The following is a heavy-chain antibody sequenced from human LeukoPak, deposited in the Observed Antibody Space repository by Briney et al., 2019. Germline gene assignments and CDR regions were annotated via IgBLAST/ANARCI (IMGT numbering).Heavy chain of an antibody. J-gene: IGHJ6*03. V-gene: IGHV3-30*04. CDR3: ARGPTTYYYYYMDV. Sequence: GGSLRLSCAASGFTFSSYAMHWVRQAPGKGLEWVAVISYDGSNKYYADSVKGRFTISRDNSKNTLYLQMNSLRAEDTAVYYCARGPTTYYYYYMDVWGKGTTVTISS. CDR2: ISYDGSNK. CDR1: GFTFSSYA. D-gene: IGHD1-1*01.